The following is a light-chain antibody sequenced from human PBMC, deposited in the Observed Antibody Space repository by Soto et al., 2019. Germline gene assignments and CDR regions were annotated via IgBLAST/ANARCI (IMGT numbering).Light chain of an antibody. J-gene: IGKJ1*01. V-gene: IGKV1-5*03. CDR2: KAS. Sequence: DIQMTQSPSTLSASVGDRVTITCRASQSISGWLAWYQQKPGKAPNVLIYKASSLESGVPSRFSGSASGTEFSLTISSLHPDDSATYYCQQYNSYPWTFGQGTKVEVK. CDR3: QQYNSYPWT. CDR1: QSISGW.